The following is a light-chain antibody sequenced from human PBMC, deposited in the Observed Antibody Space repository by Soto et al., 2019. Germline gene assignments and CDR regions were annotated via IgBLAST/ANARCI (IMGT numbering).Light chain of an antibody. Sequence: DIQMTQSPSSLSASVGDRVTITCRASQGISNYLAWYQQKPGKVPKLLIYAASTLQSGVPSRFSGSGSGTDFILTISSLQPEDVATYYCQKYNCAPSYSTFGPGTKVDIK. CDR3: QKYNCAPSYST. J-gene: IGKJ3*01. V-gene: IGKV1-27*01. CDR1: QGISNY. CDR2: AAS.